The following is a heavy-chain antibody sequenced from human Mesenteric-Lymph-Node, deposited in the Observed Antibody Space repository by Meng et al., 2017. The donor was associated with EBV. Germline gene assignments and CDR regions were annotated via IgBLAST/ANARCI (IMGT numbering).Heavy chain of an antibody. CDR1: ACAVSRVDSS. Sequence: QVEVRGDEPDPVRPSDAPSLPWTVPACAVSRVDSSWVRIRPPPGKGLEWIGYSFYSGSTSYSPSLKSRVTVSVDTSKNQFSLKLRSVTAADTAVYYCTRGRDSRGPQPKYYFDYWGQGALVTVSS. CDR3: TRGRDSRGPQPKYYFDY. CDR2: SFYSGST. J-gene: IGHJ4*02. V-gene: IGHV4-61*08. D-gene: IGHD3-22*01.